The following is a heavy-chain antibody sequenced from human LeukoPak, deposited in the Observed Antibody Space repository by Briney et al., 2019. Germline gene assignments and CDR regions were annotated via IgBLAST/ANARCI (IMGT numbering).Heavy chain of an antibody. CDR3: ARDRWATTVGLFDY. Sequence: GGSLRLSCAASGFTFSSYSMGWVRQAPGKGLEWVSSLNSGRNYISYADSVRGRFTISRDNAKNSLYLQMNSLRAEDTAVYYCARDRWATTVGLFDYWGQGTLVTVSS. CDR1: GFTFSSYS. CDR2: LNSGRNYI. D-gene: IGHD4-17*01. V-gene: IGHV3-21*01. J-gene: IGHJ4*02.